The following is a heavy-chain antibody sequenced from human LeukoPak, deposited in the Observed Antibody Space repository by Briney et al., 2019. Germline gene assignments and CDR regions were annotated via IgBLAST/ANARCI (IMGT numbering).Heavy chain of an antibody. Sequence: GGSLRLSCAASGFTFSTHWMHWVRQAPGKGLVWVSRINPEETTTSYADSVKGRFTISRDNTKNTLYLHMNSLRAEDTAMYYCVNLHYPSESWGRGTLVTVSS. CDR3: VNLHYPSES. V-gene: IGHV3-74*01. CDR1: GFTFSTHW. J-gene: IGHJ5*02. CDR2: INPEETTT. D-gene: IGHD3-10*01.